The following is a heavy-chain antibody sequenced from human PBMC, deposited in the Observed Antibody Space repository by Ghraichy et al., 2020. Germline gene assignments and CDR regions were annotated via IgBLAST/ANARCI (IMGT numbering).Heavy chain of an antibody. Sequence: GGSLRLPCAASGFTFSTYTMSWVRQAPGKGLEWVSGISGSGRNIFYTESVKGRFTISIDNSKNTVSLQLNSLRAEDTAVYYCARDWLPPLSGDALDIWGQGTMVTVSS. CDR1: GFTFSTYT. CDR2: ISGSGRNI. D-gene: IGHD5-12*01. V-gene: IGHV3-23*01. CDR3: ARDWLPPLSGDALDI. J-gene: IGHJ3*02.